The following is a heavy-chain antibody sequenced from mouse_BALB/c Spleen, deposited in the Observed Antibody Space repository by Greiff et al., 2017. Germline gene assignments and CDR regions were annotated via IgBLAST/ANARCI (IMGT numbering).Heavy chain of an antibody. CDR3: TRGGSSYGY. CDR2: ISSGGSYT. J-gene: IGHJ2*01. Sequence: DVMLVESGGGLVKPGGSLKLSCAASGFTFSSYTMSWVRQTPEKRLEWVATISSGGSYTYYPDSVKGRFTISRDNAKNTLYLQMSSLKSEDTAMYYCTRGGSSYGYWGQGTTLTVSS. V-gene: IGHV5-6-4*01. D-gene: IGHD1-1*01. CDR1: GFTFSSYT.